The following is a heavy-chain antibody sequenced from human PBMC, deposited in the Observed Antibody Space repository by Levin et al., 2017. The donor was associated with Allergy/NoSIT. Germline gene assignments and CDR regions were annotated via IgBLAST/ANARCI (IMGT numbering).Heavy chain of an antibody. V-gene: IGHV3-64D*06. J-gene: IGHJ4*02. CDR1: GFTFSSYA. D-gene: IGHD5-18*01. CDR3: VKDPLPILSIQLGLYFDY. Sequence: GESLKISCSASGFTFSSYAMHWVRQAPGKGLEYVSAISSNGGSTYYADSVKGRFTISRDNSKNTLYLQMSSLRAEDTAVYYCVKDPLPILSIQLGLYFDYWGQGTLVTVSS. CDR2: ISSNGGST.